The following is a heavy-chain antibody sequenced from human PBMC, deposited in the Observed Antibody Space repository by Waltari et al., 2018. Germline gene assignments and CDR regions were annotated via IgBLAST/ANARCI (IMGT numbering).Heavy chain of an antibody. CDR2: IYYSGST. CDR3: ARQGWGIAAAGVFDP. J-gene: IGHJ5*02. D-gene: IGHD6-13*01. Sequence: QLQLQELGPGLVKPSETLSLTCTVSGGSISSSSYYWGWISPPPGKGLGWIGSIYYSGSTYYNPSLKSRVTISVDTSKNQFSLKLSSVTAADTAVYYCARQGWGIAAAGVFDPWGQGTLVTVSS. V-gene: IGHV4-39*07. CDR1: GGSISSSSYY.